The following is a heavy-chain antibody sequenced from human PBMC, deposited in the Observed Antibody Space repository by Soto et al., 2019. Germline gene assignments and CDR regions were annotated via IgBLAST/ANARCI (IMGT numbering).Heavy chain of an antibody. D-gene: IGHD1-1*01. V-gene: IGHV3-23*01. J-gene: IGHJ6*03. Sequence: PGGSLRLSCAASGFTFSSYAMSWVRQAPGKGLEWVSAISGSGGSTYYADSVKGRFTISRDNSKNTLYLQMNSLRAEDTAVYYCAKDGLDTFYYYYMDVWGKGTTVTVSS. CDR1: GFTFSSYA. CDR2: ISGSGGST. CDR3: AKDGLDTFYYYYMDV.